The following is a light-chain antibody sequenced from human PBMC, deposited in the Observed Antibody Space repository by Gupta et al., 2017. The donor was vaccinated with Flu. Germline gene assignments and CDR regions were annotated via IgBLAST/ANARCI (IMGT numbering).Light chain of an antibody. CDR3: QQDSSSPLT. Sequence: IVLTQSPGTLPLSAGQRATLACRASQSVRSSRLAWYQQRPGQAPRLLIYAASSRGTVVPDRFSGSGSGTEFILTISRLEPEDFAVYYCQQDSSSPLTFGQGTKVEI. V-gene: IGKV3-20*01. CDR2: AAS. J-gene: IGKJ1*01. CDR1: QSVRSSR.